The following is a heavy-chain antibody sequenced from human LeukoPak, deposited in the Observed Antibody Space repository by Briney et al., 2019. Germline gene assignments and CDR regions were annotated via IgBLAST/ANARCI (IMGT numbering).Heavy chain of an antibody. D-gene: IGHD6-19*01. V-gene: IGHV1-2*02. CDR3: ARPGAVGGHAFDY. Sequence: ASVKVSCKASGYTFTDYSMHWVRQAPGQGLERMGWINPNSGGTNYAQKFQGRVTMTRDTSISTTYMELNRLTSDDTAVYHCARPGAVGGHAFDYWGQGALVTVSS. CDR2: INPNSGGT. CDR1: GYTFTDYS. J-gene: IGHJ4*02.